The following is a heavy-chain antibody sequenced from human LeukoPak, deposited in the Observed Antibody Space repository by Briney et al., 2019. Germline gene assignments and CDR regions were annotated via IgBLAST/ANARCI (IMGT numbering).Heavy chain of an antibody. CDR2: IYYSGST. D-gene: IGHD6-13*01. CDR3: ARTAASDWFNP. J-gene: IGHJ5*02. Sequence: SETLSLTCTVSGGSISSYYWSWIRQPPGKGLEWIGYIYYSGSTNYNPSLKSRVTISVDTSKNQFSLKLSSVTAADTAVYYCARTAASDWFNPWGQGTLVTVSS. V-gene: IGHV4-59*08. CDR1: GGSISSYY.